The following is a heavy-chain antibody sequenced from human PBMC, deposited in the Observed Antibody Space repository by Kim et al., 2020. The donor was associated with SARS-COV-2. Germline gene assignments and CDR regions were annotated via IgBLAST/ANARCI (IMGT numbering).Heavy chain of an antibody. J-gene: IGHJ4*02. CDR2: IWYDGSKK. CDR1: GFTFSSYG. D-gene: IGHD2-8*02. V-gene: IGHV3-33*01. Sequence: GGSLRLSCVASGFTFSSYGMHWVRQAPGKGLEWVAVIWYDGSKKFHADSVKGRFTISRDDSKNTLYLQMNSLRAEDTAVYYCARCTGVCVYYLGNWGQGTRVRVSS. CDR3: ARCTGVCVYYLGN.